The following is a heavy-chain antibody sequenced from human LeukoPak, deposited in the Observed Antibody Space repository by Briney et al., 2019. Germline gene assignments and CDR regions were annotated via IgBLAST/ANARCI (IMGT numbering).Heavy chain of an antibody. CDR2: MNPNSGNT. CDR1: GYAFTSYD. Sequence: GASVKVSCKASGYAFTSYDINWVRQATGQGLEWMGWMNPNSGNTGYAQKFQGRVTITRNTSISTAYMELSSLRSEDTAVYYCARSLIAAHSSPFDYWGQGTLVTVSS. CDR3: ARSLIAAHSSPFDY. D-gene: IGHD6-6*01. V-gene: IGHV1-8*03. J-gene: IGHJ4*02.